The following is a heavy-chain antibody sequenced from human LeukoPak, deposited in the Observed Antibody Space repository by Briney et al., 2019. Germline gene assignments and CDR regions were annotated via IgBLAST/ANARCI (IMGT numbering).Heavy chain of an antibody. V-gene: IGHV3-21*01. J-gene: IGHJ4*02. CDR2: ISSSNNYI. Sequence: GGSLRLSCAASGFTFSNYNMNWVRPAPGKGLEWVSSISSSNNYIYYADSVKGRFTISRDNAKNSLYLQMNSLRAEDTAVYYCARRSPNYYFDYWGQGTPVTVSS. CDR3: ARRSPNYYFDY. CDR1: GFTFSNYN.